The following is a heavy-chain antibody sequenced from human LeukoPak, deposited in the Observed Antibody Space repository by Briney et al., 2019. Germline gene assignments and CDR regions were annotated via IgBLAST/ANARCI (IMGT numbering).Heavy chain of an antibody. J-gene: IGHJ3*02. D-gene: IGHD2-21*01. CDR3: AKDFSLLLPPVAFDI. CDR1: GFTFSSYS. V-gene: IGHV3-21*04. CDR2: ISSSSSYI. Sequence: GGSLRLSCAASGFTFSSYSMNWVRQAPGKGLERVSYISSSSSYIHYADSVKGRFTISRDNAKNSLYLQMNSLRAEDTALYYCAKDFSLLLPPVAFDIWGQGTMVTVSS.